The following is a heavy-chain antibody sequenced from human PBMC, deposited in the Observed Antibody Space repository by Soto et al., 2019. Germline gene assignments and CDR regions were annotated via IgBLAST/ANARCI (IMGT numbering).Heavy chain of an antibody. Sequence: QVQLVQSGAEVKNPGSSVRVSCKTSGFTFNGYGIHWLRQAPGQGLEWMGGLIPIYDEPNYAQKFQGRVTITADKSTATVYLERNSLRSEDTAVNFCARVRDPHLDHYGLDVGGKGTTVTVSS. V-gene: IGHV1-69*06. J-gene: IGHJ6*04. CDR1: GFTFNGYG. CDR2: LIPIYDEP. CDR3: ARVRDPHLDHYGLDV.